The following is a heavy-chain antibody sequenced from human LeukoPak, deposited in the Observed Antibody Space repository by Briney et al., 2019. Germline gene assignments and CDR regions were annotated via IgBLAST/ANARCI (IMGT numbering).Heavy chain of an antibody. CDR3: ARALTYYYDSSGYYEVRPFDY. J-gene: IGHJ4*02. Sequence: ASVKVSCKASGYTFTSYYMHWVRQAPGQGLEWMGIINPSGGSTSYAQKFQGRVTMTRDTSTSTAYMELRSLRSDDTAVYYCARALTYYYDSSGYYEVRPFDYWGQGTLVTVSS. D-gene: IGHD3-22*01. V-gene: IGHV1-46*01. CDR1: GYTFTSYY. CDR2: INPSGGST.